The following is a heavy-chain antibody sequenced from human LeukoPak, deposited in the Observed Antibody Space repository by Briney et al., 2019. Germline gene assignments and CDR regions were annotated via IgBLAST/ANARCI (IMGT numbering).Heavy chain of an antibody. D-gene: IGHD5-24*01. J-gene: IGHJ1*01. V-gene: IGHV3-23*01. Sequence: GGSLRLSCAASGFTFSSYAMSWVRQAPGKGLEWVSAISGSGGSTYYADSVKGRFTISRDNAKNSLYLQMNSLSVEDTAVYYCARDLDDYNTLAPFFQHWGLGTLVTVSS. CDR2: ISGSGGST. CDR3: ARDLDDYNTLAPFFQH. CDR1: GFTFSSYA.